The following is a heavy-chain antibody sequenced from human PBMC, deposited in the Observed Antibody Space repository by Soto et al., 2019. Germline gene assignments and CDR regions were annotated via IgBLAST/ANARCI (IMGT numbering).Heavy chain of an antibody. D-gene: IGHD6-6*01. CDR3: ARLRYSSSNWFDP. V-gene: IGHV3-48*03. CDR2: ISSSGSTI. J-gene: IGHJ5*02. CDR1: GFTFSSYE. Sequence: LRLSCAASGFTFSSYEMNWVRQAPGKGLEWVSYISSSGSTIYYADSVKGRFTISRDNAKNSLYLQMNSLRAEDTAVYYCARLRYSSSNWFDPWGQGTLVTVSS.